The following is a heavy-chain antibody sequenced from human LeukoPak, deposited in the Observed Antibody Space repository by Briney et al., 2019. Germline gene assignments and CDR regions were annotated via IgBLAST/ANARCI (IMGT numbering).Heavy chain of an antibody. CDR2: INPNSGGT. J-gene: IGHJ6*02. Sequence: ASVKVSCMASGYTFTGYYMHWVRQAPGQGLEWMGWINPNSGGTNYAQKFQGRVTMTRDTSISTAYMELRSLRSDDTAVYYCARDPGLWYGMDVWGQGTTVTVSS. V-gene: IGHV1-2*02. D-gene: IGHD3-16*01. CDR1: GYTFTGYY. CDR3: ARDPGLWYGMDV.